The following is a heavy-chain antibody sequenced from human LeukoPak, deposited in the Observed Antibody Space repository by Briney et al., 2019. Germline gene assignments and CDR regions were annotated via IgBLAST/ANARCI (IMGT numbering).Heavy chain of an antibody. J-gene: IGHJ5*02. CDR3: ARAYCSSTSCYSELFDP. D-gene: IGHD2-2*01. CDR2: ISGSGGST. CDR1: GFTFSSYA. V-gene: IGHV3-23*01. Sequence: GGSLRLSCAASGFTFSSYAMSWVRQAPGKGLKWVSAISGSGGSTYYADSVKGRFTISRDNSKNTLYLQMNSLRAEDTAVYYCARAYCSSTSCYSELFDPWGQGILVTVSS.